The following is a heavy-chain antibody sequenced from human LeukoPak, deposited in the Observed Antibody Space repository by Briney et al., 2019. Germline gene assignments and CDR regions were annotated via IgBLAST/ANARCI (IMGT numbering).Heavy chain of an antibody. CDR2: INGRSTTI. D-gene: IGHD3-22*01. Sequence: GGSLRLSCAASGFTVSSNYMNWIRQAPGKGLEWVSYINGRSTTIYYADSVKGRFTISRDTAKNSLYLQINNLGAEDAAVYHCARGPPTFYYDGSGYSLPWFDLWGQGTLVTVAS. J-gene: IGHJ5*02. V-gene: IGHV3-11*01. CDR3: ARGPPTFYYDGSGYSLPWFDL. CDR1: GFTVSSNY.